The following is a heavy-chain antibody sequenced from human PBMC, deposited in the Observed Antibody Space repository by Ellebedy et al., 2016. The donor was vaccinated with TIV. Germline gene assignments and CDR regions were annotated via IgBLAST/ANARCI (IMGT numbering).Heavy chain of an antibody. D-gene: IGHD4-17*01. Sequence: PGGSLRLSCAASGFTFSSYGMHWVRQAPGKGLEWVAVIWYDGSNKYYADSVKGRFTISRDNSKNTLYLQMNSLRAEDTAVYYCARVAGSTVNENVYYYYYGMDVWGQGTTVTVSS. CDR3: ARVAGSTVNENVYYYYYGMDV. V-gene: IGHV3-33*08. CDR1: GFTFSSYG. J-gene: IGHJ6*02. CDR2: IWYDGSNK.